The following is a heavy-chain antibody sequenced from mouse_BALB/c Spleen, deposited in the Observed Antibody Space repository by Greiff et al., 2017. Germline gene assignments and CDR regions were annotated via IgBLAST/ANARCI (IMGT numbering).Heavy chain of an antibody. V-gene: IGHV2-2*02. CDR1: GFFLISFG. J-gene: IGHJ3*01. D-gene: IGHD2-2*01. CDR2: IWSGGST. CDR3: ASYGYDDGAWFAY. Sequence: VKLMESGPGLVQPSQSLSITCTVSGFFLISFGLLWVGQSPGKGLEWLGVIWSGGSTDYNAAFISRLSSSKDKSKSQVFFKMNSLQANDTAIYYCASYGYDDGAWFAYWGQGTLVTVSA.